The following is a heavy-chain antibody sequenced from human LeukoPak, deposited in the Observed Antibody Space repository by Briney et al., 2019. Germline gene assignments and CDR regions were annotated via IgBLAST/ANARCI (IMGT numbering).Heavy chain of an antibody. CDR3: AREDGYNRGWVLEFDY. D-gene: IGHD5-24*01. CDR1: GFTFNSYG. CDR2: IRFDGSYK. V-gene: IGHV3-30*02. Sequence: GGSLRLSCAASGFTFNSYGMHWVRQAPGKGLEWVAFIRFDGSYKYYADSVKGRFTISRDTSKNTLYLQMNSLRAEDTAVYYCAREDGYNRGWVLEFDYWGQGTLVTVSS. J-gene: IGHJ4*02.